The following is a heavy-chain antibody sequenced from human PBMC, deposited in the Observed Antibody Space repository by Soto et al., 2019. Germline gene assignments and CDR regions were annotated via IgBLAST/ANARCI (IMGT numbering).Heavy chain of an antibody. CDR1: GFTFEDYN. D-gene: IGHD3-10*01. V-gene: IGHV3-43*01. CDR3: AKAHCGSGSFDYCGMDG. J-gene: IGHJ6*02. Sequence: EVHLVESGGVVVQPGGSLRLSCAASGFTFEDYNMHWVRQIPGKGLDWVSLISWDGGTTYYGDSVKGRFTISRDNSKNFLYLQMNSLRTEDTALYYCAKAHCGSGSFDYCGMDGWGQGTTVTVSS. CDR2: ISWDGGTT.